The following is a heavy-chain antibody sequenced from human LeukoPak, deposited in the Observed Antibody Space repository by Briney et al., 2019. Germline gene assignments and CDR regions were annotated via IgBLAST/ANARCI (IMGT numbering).Heavy chain of an antibody. D-gene: IGHD2-21*02. Sequence: GGSLRLSCAASGFTFNRYGMSWVRQAPGKGLEWVSAISGSGGSTYYADSVKGRFTISRDNSKNTLYLQMNSLRAENTAVYYCAKDGPGIVVVTATWGQGTLVTVSS. V-gene: IGHV3-23*01. CDR2: ISGSGGST. CDR3: AKDGPGIVVVTAT. CDR1: GFTFNRYG. J-gene: IGHJ4*02.